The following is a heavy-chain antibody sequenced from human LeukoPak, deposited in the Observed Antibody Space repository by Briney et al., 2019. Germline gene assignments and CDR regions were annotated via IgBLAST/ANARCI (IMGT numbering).Heavy chain of an antibody. D-gene: IGHD6-19*01. CDR1: GFTFYDYA. CDR2: ISWNSGSI. Sequence: PGRSLRLSCAASGFTFYDYAMHWVRQAPGKGLEWVSGISWNSGSIGYADSVKGRFTISRDNAKNSLYLQMNSLRAEDTALYYCAKDMGSGWYYFDYWGQGTLVTVSS. CDR3: AKDMGSGWYYFDY. V-gene: IGHV3-9*01. J-gene: IGHJ4*02.